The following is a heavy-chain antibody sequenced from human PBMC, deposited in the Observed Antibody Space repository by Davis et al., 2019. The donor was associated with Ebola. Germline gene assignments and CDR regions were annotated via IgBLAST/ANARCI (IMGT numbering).Heavy chain of an antibody. CDR1: GGSFSGHY. Sequence: SETLSLTCAVYGGSFSGHYWTWIRQSPEKGLEWIGEINHRGSTNYNPSLKSRVTISGDTSKNQFSLKLNSVTAADTAVYYCARNIPYYYAMDVWGQGTTVTVSS. J-gene: IGHJ6*02. D-gene: IGHD2/OR15-2a*01. V-gene: IGHV4-34*01. CDR3: ARNIPYYYAMDV. CDR2: INHRGST.